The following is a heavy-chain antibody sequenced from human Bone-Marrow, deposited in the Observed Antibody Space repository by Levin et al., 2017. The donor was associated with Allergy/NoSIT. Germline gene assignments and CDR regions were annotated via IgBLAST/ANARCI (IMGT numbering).Heavy chain of an antibody. V-gene: IGHV3-53*01. D-gene: IGHD4-17*01. CDR2: IYSGGST. J-gene: IGHJ5*02. Sequence: GGSLRLSCAASGFTVSSNYMSWVRQAPGKGLEWVSVIYSGGSTYYADSVKGRFTISRDNSKNTLYLQMNSLRAEDTAVYYCARGVDYGDYPGGVWFDPWGQGTLVTVSS. CDR1: GFTVSSNY. CDR3: ARGVDYGDYPGGVWFDP.